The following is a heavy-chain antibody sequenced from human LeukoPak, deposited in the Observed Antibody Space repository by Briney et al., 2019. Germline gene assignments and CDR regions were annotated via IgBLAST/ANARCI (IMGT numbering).Heavy chain of an antibody. Sequence: SETLSLTCTVSSASITSSPYYWSWIRQPPGKGLEWIGFIFYSGTTNYNPSLKSRVTISVDTSKNQFSLKLSSVTAADTAVYYCARGGWNKFDYWGQGTLVAVSS. J-gene: IGHJ4*02. CDR3: ARGGWNKFDY. V-gene: IGHV4-61*01. CDR2: IFYSGTT. CDR1: SASITSSPYY. D-gene: IGHD3-22*01.